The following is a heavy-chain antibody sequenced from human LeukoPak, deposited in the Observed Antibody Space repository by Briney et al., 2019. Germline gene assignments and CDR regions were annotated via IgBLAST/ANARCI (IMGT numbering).Heavy chain of an antibody. CDR1: GFTFNNYV. J-gene: IGHJ3*02. D-gene: IGHD3-10*01. V-gene: IGHV3-66*01. Sequence: GGSLRLSCAASGFTFNNYVMSWVRQAPGKGLEWVSLIYTGGSTDYADSVKGRFTISRDNSKNTLYLQMNSLRAEDTAVYYCARENTMIRGVPRGFDIWGQGTMVTVSS. CDR2: IYTGGST. CDR3: ARENTMIRGVPRGFDI.